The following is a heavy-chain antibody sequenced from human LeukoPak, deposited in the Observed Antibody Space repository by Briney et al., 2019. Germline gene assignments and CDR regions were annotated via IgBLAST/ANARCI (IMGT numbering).Heavy chain of an antibody. CDR2: ISYDGSNK. CDR1: GFTFSSYG. CDR3: ASTTPRSRFLEWSPSYYFDY. J-gene: IGHJ4*02. Sequence: GGSLRLSCAASGFTFSSYGMHWVRQAPGKGLEWVAVISYDGSNKYYADSVKGRFTISRDNAKNSLYLQMNSLRAEDTAVYYCASTTPRSRFLEWSPSYYFDYWGQGTLVTVSS. V-gene: IGHV3-30*03. D-gene: IGHD3-3*01.